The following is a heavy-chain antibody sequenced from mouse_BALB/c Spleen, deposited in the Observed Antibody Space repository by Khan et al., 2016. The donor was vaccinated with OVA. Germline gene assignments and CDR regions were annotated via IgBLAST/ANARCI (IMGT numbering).Heavy chain of an antibody. Sequence: EVQLQESGPGLVKPSQTVSLTCTVTGISITTGNYRWSWIRQFPGNKLEWIGNIYYSGTFTSNPSLTSRTTIPRDTSKSQFYTKMIPLTAEDTASCVRARDYGSLYWYFDVWGAGTTVTVSS. CDR2: IYYSGTF. J-gene: IGHJ1*01. CDR1: GISITTGNYR. CDR3: ARDYGSLYWYFDV. V-gene: IGHV3-5*02. D-gene: IGHD1-1*01.